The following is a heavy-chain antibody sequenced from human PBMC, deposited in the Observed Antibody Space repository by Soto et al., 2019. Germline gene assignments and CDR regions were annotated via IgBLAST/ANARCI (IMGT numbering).Heavy chain of an antibody. J-gene: IGHJ4*02. Sequence: AAPVKGSCKASGYTFTSYYMHWVRQAPGEGREWMGIINPSGGSTSYAQKFQGRVTMTRDTSPSTVYMELSSLRSDDPAVYYCSWTVGGSGGYPDYWGRGTLVTVSS. CDR3: SWTVGGSGGYPDY. D-gene: IGHD3-10*01. CDR1: GYTFTSYY. V-gene: IGHV1-46*01. CDR2: INPSGGST.